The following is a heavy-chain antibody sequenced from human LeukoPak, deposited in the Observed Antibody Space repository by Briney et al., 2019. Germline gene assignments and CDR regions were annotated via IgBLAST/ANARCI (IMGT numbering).Heavy chain of an antibody. CDR2: FYYSGST. CDR3: ARQGSSSWSQFDY. Sequence: SETLSLTCTVSGGSISSSTYYWVWIRQPPGKGLEWIGSFYYSGSTYYNPSLESRVTISVDTSKNHFSLRLSSVTAADTAVFYCARQGSSSWSQFDYWGQGTLVTVSS. D-gene: IGHD6-13*01. CDR1: GGSISSSTYY. V-gene: IGHV4-39*01. J-gene: IGHJ4*02.